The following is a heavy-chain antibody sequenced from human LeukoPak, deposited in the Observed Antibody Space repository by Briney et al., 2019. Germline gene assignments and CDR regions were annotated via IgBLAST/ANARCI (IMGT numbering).Heavy chain of an antibody. D-gene: IGHD2-21*01. CDR3: ARVGMAIGWSLDL. Sequence: ASVKVSCKASGYTFRSYGLSWVRQAPGQGLEWLGWISAYNGDTRYEQNFQGRVTLTTDTSTTTAYMELTNLRSDDTAVYYCARVGMAIGWSLDLWGRGTLATVSS. CDR1: GYTFRSYG. J-gene: IGHJ2*01. CDR2: ISAYNGDT. V-gene: IGHV1-18*01.